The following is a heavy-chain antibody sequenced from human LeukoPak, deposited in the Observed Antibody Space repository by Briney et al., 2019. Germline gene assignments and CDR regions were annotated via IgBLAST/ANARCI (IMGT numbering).Heavy chain of an antibody. D-gene: IGHD6-19*01. Sequence: PSETLSLTCTVSGGSISSSSYYWGWIRQPPGKGLEWIGSIYYSGSTYYNPSLKSRVTISVDTSKNQSSLKLSSVTAADTAVYYCATRIAVAGIPDPEWGQGTLVTVSS. J-gene: IGHJ4*02. V-gene: IGHV4-39*01. CDR3: ATRIAVAGIPDPE. CDR2: IYYSGST. CDR1: GGSISSSSYY.